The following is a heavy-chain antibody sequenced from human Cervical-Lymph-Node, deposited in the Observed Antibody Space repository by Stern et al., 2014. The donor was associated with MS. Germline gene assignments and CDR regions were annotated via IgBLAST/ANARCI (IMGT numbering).Heavy chain of an antibody. Sequence: DQLVQSGGGLVQPGGSQRLSCVASGSTFSTSWMSWVRQAPGKGLEWVANIKRDGSEKFYLDSVKGRFTISRDNAKSSLYLEMNSVRAEDTAVYYCTRFLQSGWSDLFDSWGRGTLVTVSS. CDR1: GSTFSTSW. D-gene: IGHD6-19*01. CDR3: TRFLQSGWSDLFDS. V-gene: IGHV3-7*01. J-gene: IGHJ5*01. CDR2: IKRDGSEK.